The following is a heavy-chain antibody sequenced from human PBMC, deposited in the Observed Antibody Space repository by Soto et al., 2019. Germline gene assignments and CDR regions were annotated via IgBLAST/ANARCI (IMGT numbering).Heavy chain of an antibody. CDR1: GASISSSSYY. Sequence: PSETLSLTCSVSGASISSSSYYWGWIRQPPGKGLEWIGSIYYGGSTYYNPSLKSRLTISVDTSKNQFSLNLSSVTAADTAAYYCTRLGTLAQNFQHWGQGTLVTVSS. J-gene: IGHJ1*01. CDR2: IYYGGST. V-gene: IGHV4-39*01. CDR3: TRLGTLAQNFQH.